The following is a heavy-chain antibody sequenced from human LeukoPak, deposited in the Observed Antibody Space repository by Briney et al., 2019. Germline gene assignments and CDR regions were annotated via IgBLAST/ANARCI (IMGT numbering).Heavy chain of an antibody. Sequence: ASVKVSCKASGYTFTSYDINWVRQATGQGLEWMGWMNPNNGNTGYAQKFQGRVTMTRSTSISTAYMELSSLRSEDTAVYYCARLASSSWPLYYYYGMGVWGQRTTVTVSS. CDR3: ARLASSSWPLYYYYGMGV. CDR1: GYTFTSYD. D-gene: IGHD6-13*01. CDR2: MNPNNGNT. V-gene: IGHV1-8*01. J-gene: IGHJ6*02.